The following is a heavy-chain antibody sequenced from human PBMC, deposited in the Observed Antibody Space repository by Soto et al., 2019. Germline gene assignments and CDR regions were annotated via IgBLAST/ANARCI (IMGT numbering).Heavy chain of an antibody. CDR1: GFTVSSNY. Sequence: EVQLVETGGGLIQPGGSLRLSCAASGFTVSSNYMSWVRQAPGKGLEWVSVIYSGGSTYYADSVKGRFTISRDNSKNTLYLQMNSLRAEDTAVYYCARDRGGATFKGSDYFDYWGQGTLVTVSS. CDR2: IYSGGST. J-gene: IGHJ4*02. D-gene: IGHD1-26*01. CDR3: ARDRGGATFKGSDYFDY. V-gene: IGHV3-53*02.